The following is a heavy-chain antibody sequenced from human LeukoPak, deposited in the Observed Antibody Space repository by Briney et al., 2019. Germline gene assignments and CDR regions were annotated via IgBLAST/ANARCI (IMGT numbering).Heavy chain of an antibody. V-gene: IGHV4-59*01. CDR2: IFYRGST. D-gene: IGHD3-22*01. CDR3: AGHDSSGYYYEVGYFDY. Sequence: PSETLSLTCTVPGGSISSYYLSWIRQPPGKGLEGIGYIFYRGSTNCIPTLTSRATIAVDTSKNQFSLKLSSVTAADTAVYYCAGHDSSGYYYEVGYFDYWGKGTLVTVSS. CDR1: GGSISSYY. J-gene: IGHJ4*02.